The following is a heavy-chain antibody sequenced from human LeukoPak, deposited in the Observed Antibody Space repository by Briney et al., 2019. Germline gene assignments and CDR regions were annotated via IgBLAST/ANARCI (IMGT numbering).Heavy chain of an antibody. D-gene: IGHD2-15*01. CDR1: GFTFSSYR. CDR2: ISSSSSYI. Sequence: GGSLRLSCAASGFTFSSYRMNWVRQAPGKGLEWVSSISSSSSYIYYADSVKGRFTISRDNSKNTLYLQMNSLRAEDTAVYYCARDIGYCSGGSCYSIFDYWGQGTLVTVSS. V-gene: IGHV3-21*04. J-gene: IGHJ4*02. CDR3: ARDIGYCSGGSCYSIFDY.